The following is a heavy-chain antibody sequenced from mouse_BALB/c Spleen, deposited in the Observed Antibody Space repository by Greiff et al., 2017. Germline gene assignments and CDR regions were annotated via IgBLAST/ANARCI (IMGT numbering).Heavy chain of an antibody. Sequence: DVQLVESGGGLVKPGGSLKLSCAASGFTFSSYTMSWVRQTPEKRLEWVATISSGGSYTYYPDSVKGRFTISRDNAKNTLYLQMSSLKSEDTAMYYCTRDPERYFDVWGAGTTVTVSS. CDR1: GFTFSSYT. V-gene: IGHV5-6-4*01. CDR2: ISSGGSYT. J-gene: IGHJ1*01. CDR3: TRDPERYFDV.